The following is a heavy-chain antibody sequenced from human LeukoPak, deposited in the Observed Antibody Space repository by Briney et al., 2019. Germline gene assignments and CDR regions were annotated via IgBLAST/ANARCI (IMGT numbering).Heavy chain of an antibody. D-gene: IGHD4-17*01. CDR1: GFTFSSYA. J-gene: IGHJ4*02. V-gene: IGHV3-23*01. CDR3: AHQRRSVTSPGDFED. CDR2: ISGSGGST. Sequence: PGGSLRLSCAASGFTFSSYAMSWVRQAPGKGLEWVSGISGSGGSTYYADSVKGRFTISRDNSKNTLYLQMNSLRAEDTAVYYCAHQRRSVTSPGDFEDWGQGTLVTVSS.